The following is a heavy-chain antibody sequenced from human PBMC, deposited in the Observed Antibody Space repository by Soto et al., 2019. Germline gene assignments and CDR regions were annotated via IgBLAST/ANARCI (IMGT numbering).Heavy chain of an antibody. CDR3: ASSERYCTNGVCYTGYYYYYVDV. Sequence: LSLTCTVSGGSISSYYWSWIRQPPGKGLEWIGYIYYSGSTNYNPSLKSRVTISVDTSKNQFSLKLSSVTAADTAVYYCASSERYCTNGVCYTGYYYYYVDVCCKGTTVTVSS. D-gene: IGHD2-8*01. J-gene: IGHJ6*03. V-gene: IGHV4-59*08. CDR1: GGSISSYY. CDR2: IYYSGST.